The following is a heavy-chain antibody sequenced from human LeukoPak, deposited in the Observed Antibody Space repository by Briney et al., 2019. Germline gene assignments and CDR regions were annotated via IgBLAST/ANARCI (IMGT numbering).Heavy chain of an antibody. D-gene: IGHD4-11*01. J-gene: IGHJ4*02. CDR2: IWSDGTNQ. CDR1: GLTFSHYG. V-gene: IGHV3-33*06. Sequence: GSLRLSCAASGLTFSHYGFHWVRQAPGKGLEWVAVIWSDGTNQFYADSVKGRFTISRDYSQKTVYLEMHSLRTEGTAMYYCAKDAQRGFDYSNSLEYWGPGTLVTVSS. CDR3: AKDAQRGFDYSNSLEY.